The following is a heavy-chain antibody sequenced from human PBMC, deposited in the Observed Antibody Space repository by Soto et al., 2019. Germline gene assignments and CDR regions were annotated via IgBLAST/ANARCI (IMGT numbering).Heavy chain of an antibody. CDR3: ARDGGLSGYEPYYYYGMDV. D-gene: IGHD5-12*01. CDR1: GGTFSSYA. V-gene: IGHV1-69*12. CDR2: IIPIFGTA. J-gene: IGHJ6*02. Sequence: QVQLVQSGAEVKKPGSSVKVSCKASGGTFSSYAISWVRQAPGQGLEWMGGIIPIFGTANYAQKFQGRVTITADESTSTAYMELSSLRSEDTAVYYCARDGGLSGYEPYYYYGMDVWGQGTTVTVSS.